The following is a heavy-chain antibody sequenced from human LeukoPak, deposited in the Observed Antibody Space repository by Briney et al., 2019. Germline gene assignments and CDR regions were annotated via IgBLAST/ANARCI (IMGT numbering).Heavy chain of an antibody. J-gene: IGHJ4*02. CDR1: GFTFSSYS. CDR2: ISSSSSYI. CDR3: AGQPNIAVAGQGY. V-gene: IGHV3-21*01. D-gene: IGHD6-19*01. Sequence: KPGGSLRLSCAASGFTFSSYSMNWVRQAPGKGLEWVSSISSSSSYIYYADSVKGRFTISRDNAKNSLYLQMNSLRAEDTAVYYCAGQPNIAVAGQGYWGQGTLVTVSS.